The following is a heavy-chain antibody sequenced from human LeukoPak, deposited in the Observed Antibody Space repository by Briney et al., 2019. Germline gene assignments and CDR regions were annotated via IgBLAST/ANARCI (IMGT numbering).Heavy chain of an antibody. CDR1: GFTFSSYG. J-gene: IGHJ4*02. CDR3: AKDRWYTAMGLFDY. V-gene: IGHV3-30*18. D-gene: IGHD5-18*01. Sequence: PGRSLRLSCAASGFTFSSYGMHWVRQAPGRGLEWVAVISYDGSNKYYADSVKGRFTISRDNSKNTLYLQMNSLRAEDTAVYYCAKDRWYTAMGLFDYWGQETLVTVSS. CDR2: ISYDGSNK.